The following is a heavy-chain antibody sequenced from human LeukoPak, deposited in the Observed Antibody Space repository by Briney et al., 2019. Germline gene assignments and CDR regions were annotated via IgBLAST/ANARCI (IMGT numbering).Heavy chain of an antibody. Sequence: GGSLRLSCAASGFTFSSYGMHWVRQAPGKGLEWVAVISYDGGNKYYADSVKGRFTISRDNSKNTLYLQMNTLRAEDTAVYYCAKVEKQWLETPYYFDYWGQGTLVTVSS. CDR3: AKVEKQWLETPYYFDY. CDR2: ISYDGGNK. V-gene: IGHV3-30*18. J-gene: IGHJ4*02. D-gene: IGHD6-19*01. CDR1: GFTFSSYG.